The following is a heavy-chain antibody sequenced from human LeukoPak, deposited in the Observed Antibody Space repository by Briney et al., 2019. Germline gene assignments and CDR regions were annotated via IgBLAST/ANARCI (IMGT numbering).Heavy chain of an antibody. CDR2: IKQDGSEK. V-gene: IGHV3-7*03. J-gene: IGHJ5*02. CDR1: GFTFSSYW. Sequence: GGSLRLSCAASGFTFSSYWMSWVRQAPGKGLEGVANIKQDGSEKYYVDSVKGRFTISRDNAKNSLYLQMNSLRAEDTAVYYCARDVSGDSSSWYWFDPRGQGTLVTVSS. D-gene: IGHD6-13*01. CDR3: ARDVSGDSSSWYWFDP.